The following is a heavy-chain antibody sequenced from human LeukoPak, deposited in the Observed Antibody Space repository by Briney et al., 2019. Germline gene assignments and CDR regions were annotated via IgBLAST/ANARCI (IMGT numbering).Heavy chain of an antibody. CDR1: GGSISRYY. V-gene: IGHV4-4*07. CDR2: IYTSGST. J-gene: IGHJ2*01. CDR3: ARDGDYVSWYFDL. Sequence: PSETLSLTCTVSGGSISRYYWSWIRQPAGKGLEWIGRIYTSGSTNYNPSLKSRVTMSVDPSKNQFSLKLSSVTAADTAVYYCARDGDYVSWYFDLWGRGTLVTVSS. D-gene: IGHD4-17*01.